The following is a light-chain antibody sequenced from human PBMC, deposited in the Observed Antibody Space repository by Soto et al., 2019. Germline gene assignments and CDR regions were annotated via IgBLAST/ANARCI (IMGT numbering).Light chain of an antibody. CDR3: QQSTNYALT. Sequence: AIQLTQSPSSLSASGGDRVTITCRASQGSNSALAWYQQKPGKAPTLLIYDASSLESGVPSRFSGSGSVTDFNRTVSSLQPEDFAPYYCQQSTNYALTFCEGTKVEIQ. V-gene: IGKV1D-13*01. CDR2: DAS. CDR1: QGSNSA. J-gene: IGKJ4*01.